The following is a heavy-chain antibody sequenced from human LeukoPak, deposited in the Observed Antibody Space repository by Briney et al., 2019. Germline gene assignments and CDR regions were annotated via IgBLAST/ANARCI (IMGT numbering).Heavy chain of an antibody. V-gene: IGHV3-30*02. J-gene: IGHJ4*02. Sequence: PGGSLRLSCAASGFTFSSYGMHWVRQSPGKGLEWVAFIRYDGSDEYYADSVKGRFTISRDNSKNTLFLQMNSLRAEDTAVYYCARGGYGDYEGYFDYWGQGTLVTVSS. D-gene: IGHD4-17*01. CDR2: IRYDGSDE. CDR1: GFTFSSYG. CDR3: ARGGYGDYEGYFDY.